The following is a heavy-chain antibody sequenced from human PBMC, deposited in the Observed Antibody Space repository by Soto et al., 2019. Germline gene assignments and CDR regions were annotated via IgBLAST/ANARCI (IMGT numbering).Heavy chain of an antibody. V-gene: IGHV1-2*02. CDR3: SRDRGGYDYYLDS. CDR2: INPNSGGT. D-gene: IGHD5-12*01. Sequence: QGQLVQSGAEVKKPGASVKVSCKASGYTFAGYYIHWVRQAPGQGLEWMGWINPNSGGTNYAQKFQGRVTMTRDTSISTVYMELSSLRSDDTAVYYCSRDRGGYDYYLDSWGQGTLVTVSS. J-gene: IGHJ4*02. CDR1: GYTFAGYY.